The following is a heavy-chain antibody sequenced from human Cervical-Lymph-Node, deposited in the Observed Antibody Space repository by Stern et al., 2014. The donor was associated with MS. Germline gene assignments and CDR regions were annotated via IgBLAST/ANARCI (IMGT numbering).Heavy chain of an antibody. CDR2: IMPTFDST. D-gene: IGHD5-12*01. CDR1: GGTFTNFA. Sequence: VQLVESGAEVKKPGASVTVSCKASGGTFTNFAISWVRQAPGQGYEWMAGIMPTFDSTNFAHKFRHRVTITADKSSNTVYMELSSLTSDDTAMYYCVRGLSGYDYWYFDLWGRGTLITVSS. CDR3: VRGLSGYDYWYFDL. V-gene: IGHV1-69*06. J-gene: IGHJ2*01.